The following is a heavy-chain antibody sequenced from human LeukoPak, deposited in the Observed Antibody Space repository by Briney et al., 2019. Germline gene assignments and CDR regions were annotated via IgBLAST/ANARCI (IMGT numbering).Heavy chain of an antibody. D-gene: IGHD2-2*01. V-gene: IGHV3-48*03. J-gene: IGHJ4*02. Sequence: TGGSLRLSCAAYGFTFSSLEMNWVRQAPGKGLEWVAYISSSGTNIFYADSVKGRFTISRDNAKNSLSLQMNSLKAEDTAVYFCARGDCTTTSCHLAYWGQGTLVTVSS. CDR3: ARGDCTTTSCHLAY. CDR1: GFTFSSLE. CDR2: ISSSGTNI.